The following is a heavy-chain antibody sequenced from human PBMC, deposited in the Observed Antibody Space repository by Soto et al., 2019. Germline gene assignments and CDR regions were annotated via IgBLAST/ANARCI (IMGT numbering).Heavy chain of an antibody. CDR1: GYTFTTYD. D-gene: IGHD7-27*01. Sequence: QVQLVQSGAEVKKPGASVKVSCKASGYTFTTYDINWVRQATGQGLEWIGWMSPKTGNTGYAQNFQGRVTMTRNPSIRTAYIELSSLTSEDTAVYHCARGPPHWGCDLWGQGTLVPVSS. J-gene: IGHJ5*02. CDR2: MSPKTGNT. V-gene: IGHV1-8*01. CDR3: ARGPPHWGCDL.